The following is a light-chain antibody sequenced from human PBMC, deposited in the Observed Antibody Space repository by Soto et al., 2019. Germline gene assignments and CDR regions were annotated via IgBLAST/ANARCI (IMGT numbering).Light chain of an antibody. J-gene: IGLJ2*01. CDR3: TSYTSSRTLE. V-gene: IGLV2-14*03. Sequence: QSALTQPASVSGSPGQSITISCTGTSRDVGGYNFVCWFQQHPGKAPKLMIHDVSNRPSGVSNRFSGSKSGNTASLTISGLQAEDEADYYCTSYTSSRTLEFGGGTKLTVL. CDR1: SRDVGGYNF. CDR2: DVS.